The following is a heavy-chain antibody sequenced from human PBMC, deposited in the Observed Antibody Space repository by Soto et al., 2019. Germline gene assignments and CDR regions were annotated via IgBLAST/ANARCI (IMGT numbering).Heavy chain of an antibody. V-gene: IGHV4-59*01. CDR2: IYYSGST. CDR1: AVSFSSYD. D-gene: IGHD3-10*01. Sequence: TLSLTCRVSAVSFSSYDCSWIRHPPEKGLKWIGYIYYSGSTNYNPSLKSRVTILVDTSKNQFSLKLSSVTAADTAVFYCETWFGELQFVYLRQGTLVTVP. CDR3: ETWFGELQFVY. J-gene: IGHJ4*02.